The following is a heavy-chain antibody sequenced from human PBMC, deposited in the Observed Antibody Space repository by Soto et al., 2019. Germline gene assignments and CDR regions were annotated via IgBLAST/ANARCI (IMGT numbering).Heavy chain of an antibody. CDR1: GYSFTSYW. V-gene: IGHV5-10-1*01. CDR3: ARTYFDWLLSAIYYFDY. Sequence: PGESLKISCKGSGYSFTSYWISWVRQMPGKGLEWMGRIDPSDSYTNYSPSFQGHVTISADKSISTAYLQWSSLKASDTAMYYCARTYFDWLLSAIYYFDYWGQGTLVTVSS. J-gene: IGHJ4*02. D-gene: IGHD3-9*01. CDR2: IDPSDSYT.